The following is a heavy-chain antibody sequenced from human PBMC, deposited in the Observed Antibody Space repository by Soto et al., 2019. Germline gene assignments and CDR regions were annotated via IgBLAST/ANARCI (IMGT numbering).Heavy chain of an antibody. CDR3: ARVQAQILSSGWYGGDDI. D-gene: IGHD6-19*01. CDR2: IRDSGHST. CDR1: GFTFSTYS. J-gene: IGHJ3*02. V-gene: IGHV3-23*01. Sequence: EVQLLESGGGLVQPGGSLRLSCAASGFTFSTYSMTWVRQAPGKGLEWVSTIRDSGHSTHYADSVRGRFAISKDNSKNTLFLQMNSLRAGDPAVYYCARVQAQILSSGWYGGDDIWGQGTMVTVSS.